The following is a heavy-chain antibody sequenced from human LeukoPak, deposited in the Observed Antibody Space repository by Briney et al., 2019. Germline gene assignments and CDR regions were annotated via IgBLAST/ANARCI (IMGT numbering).Heavy chain of an antibody. D-gene: IGHD3-22*01. CDR1: GFSLSTSGVG. J-gene: IGHJ4*02. CDR2: IYWDDDK. Sequence: SGPTLVNPTQTLTLTCTFSGFSLSTSGVGVGWIRQPPGKALEWLALIYWDDDKHYSPSLKSRLTITKDTSKNQVVLTMTNMDPVDTATYYCASYDSSGYPDRDFDYWGQGTLVTVSS. CDR3: ASYDSSGYPDRDFDY. V-gene: IGHV2-5*02.